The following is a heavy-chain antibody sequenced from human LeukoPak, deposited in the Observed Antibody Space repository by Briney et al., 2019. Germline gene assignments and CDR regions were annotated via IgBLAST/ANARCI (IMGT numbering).Heavy chain of an antibody. Sequence: GGSLRLSCAASGFTFSSYWMSWVRQAPGKGLEWVANIKQDGSEKYYVDSVKGRFTISRDNAKNTLYLQMNSLRAEDTAVYYCARDAVVVAATYYFDYWGQGTLVTVSS. J-gene: IGHJ4*02. V-gene: IGHV3-7*01. CDR1: GFTFSSYW. D-gene: IGHD2-15*01. CDR3: ARDAVVVAATYYFDY. CDR2: IKQDGSEK.